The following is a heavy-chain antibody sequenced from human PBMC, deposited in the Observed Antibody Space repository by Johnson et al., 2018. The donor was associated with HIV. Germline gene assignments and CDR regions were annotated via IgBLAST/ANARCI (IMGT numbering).Heavy chain of an antibody. CDR2: ILYRGSNK. J-gene: IGHJ3*02. V-gene: IGHV3-30*03. CDR3: ATELLRTEHDVFDI. Sequence: QEKLVESGGGVVQPGRSLRLSCAASGFTFSSYGMHWVRQAPGKGLEWVAVILYRGSNKYYADSVKGRFTISRDNSKNTLYLQMNSLRAEDTAVYYCATELLRTEHDVFDIWGQGTMVTVSS. CDR1: GFTFSSYG. D-gene: IGHD3-10*01.